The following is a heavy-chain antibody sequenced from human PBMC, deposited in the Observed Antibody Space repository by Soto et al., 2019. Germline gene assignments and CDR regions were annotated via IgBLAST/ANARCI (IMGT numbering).Heavy chain of an antibody. V-gene: IGHV3-13*01. CDR2: FGRVGDT. CDR3: ARRYCSAGSWPGIGFDY. D-gene: IGHD2-15*01. Sequence: PGGSLRLSCAASGFTFSIFDMHWVRQATGKGLEWVSGFGRVGDTYYSGSVKGRFTVSRDNAQKFLYLQMNSLTAGDTAVYYCARRYCSAGSWPGIGFDYWGRGALVTVSS. CDR1: GFTFSIFD. J-gene: IGHJ4*01.